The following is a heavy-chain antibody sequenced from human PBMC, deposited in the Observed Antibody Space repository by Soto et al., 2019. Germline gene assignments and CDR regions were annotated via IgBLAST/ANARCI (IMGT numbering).Heavy chain of an antibody. J-gene: IGHJ4*02. Sequence: ASVKVSCKASGYTFTSYYMHWVRQAPGQGLEWMGIINPSGGSTSYAQKFQGRVTMTRDTSTSTVYMELSSLRSEDTAVYYCARVQTGDGGNTYFHFCGQGTLVTLSS. V-gene: IGHV1-46*01. CDR1: GYTFTSYY. D-gene: IGHD2-15*01. CDR2: INPSGGST. CDR3: ARVQTGDGGNTYFHF.